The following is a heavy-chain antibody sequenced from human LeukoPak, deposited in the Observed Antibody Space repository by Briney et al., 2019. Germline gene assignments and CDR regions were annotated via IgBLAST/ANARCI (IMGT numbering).Heavy chain of an antibody. D-gene: IGHD3-22*01. J-gene: IGHJ4*02. Sequence: SETLSLTCTVSGGSISSGGYYWSWIRQPPGKGLEWIGYIYYSGSTYYNPSLKSRVTISVDTSKNQFSLKLSSVTAADTAVYYCASNYYDSSGIDYWGQGTLVTVSS. CDR2: IYYSGST. CDR1: GGSISSGGYY. V-gene: IGHV4-30-4*01. CDR3: ASNYYDSSGIDY.